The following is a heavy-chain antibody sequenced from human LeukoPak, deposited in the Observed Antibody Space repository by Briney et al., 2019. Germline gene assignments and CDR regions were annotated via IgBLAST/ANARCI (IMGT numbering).Heavy chain of an antibody. V-gene: IGHV1-18*01. Sequence: ASVKVSCKASGYTFNSYGLGWGRQAPGQALEWMGWISANNGNTNIAQKFQGRVTMTPDTSTSTAYMELRSLRSDDTAVYYCARVWSGYYLPDYWGQGTLVTVSS. CDR1: GYTFNSYG. CDR2: ISANNGNT. D-gene: IGHD3-3*01. CDR3: ARVWSGYYLPDY. J-gene: IGHJ4*02.